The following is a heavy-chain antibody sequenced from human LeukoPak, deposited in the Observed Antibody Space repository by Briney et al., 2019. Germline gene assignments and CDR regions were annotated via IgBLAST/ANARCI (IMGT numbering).Heavy chain of an antibody. CDR2: ITGSGENT. J-gene: IGHJ6*03. CDR1: GFTFSLYA. Sequence: GGSLRLSCAASGFTFSLYAMTWVRRAPGKGLEWVSTITGSGENTFSAESVKGRFTISRDNSENTLYLQMNSLRAEDAAVYYCAKGRTYHYFMDVWGQGTTVTVSS. CDR3: AKGRTYHYFMDV. V-gene: IGHV3-23*01.